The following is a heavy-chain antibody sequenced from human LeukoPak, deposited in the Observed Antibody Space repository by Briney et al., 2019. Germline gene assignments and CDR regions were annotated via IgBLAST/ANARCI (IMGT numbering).Heavy chain of an antibody. D-gene: IGHD2-15*01. J-gene: IGHJ3*02. Sequence: PSETLSLTCTVSGGSINNYYRSWIRQPAGKGLEWIGRIYTRGGTNYNPSLKSRVTMSVDTSKNQFSLKLSSVTAADTAVYYCARGRYCSADICSGGDAFDIWGQGTMVSVSS. CDR3: ARGRYCSADICSGGDAFDI. CDR1: GGSINNYY. V-gene: IGHV4-4*07. CDR2: IYTRGGT.